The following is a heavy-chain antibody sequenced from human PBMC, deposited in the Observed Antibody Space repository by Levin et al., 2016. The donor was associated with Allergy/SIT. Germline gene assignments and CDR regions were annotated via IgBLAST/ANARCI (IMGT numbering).Heavy chain of an antibody. CDR3: ARLQTYYDFWITQYYYMDV. J-gene: IGHJ6*03. CDR1: GGSISSYY. Sequence: SETLSLTCTVSGGSISSYYWSWIRQPPGKGLEWIGYIYYSGSTNYNPSLKSRVTISVDTSKNQFSLKLSSVTAADTAVYYCARLQTYYDFWITQYYYMDVWGKGTTVTVSS. D-gene: IGHD3-3*01. CDR2: IYYSGST. V-gene: IGHV4-59*01.